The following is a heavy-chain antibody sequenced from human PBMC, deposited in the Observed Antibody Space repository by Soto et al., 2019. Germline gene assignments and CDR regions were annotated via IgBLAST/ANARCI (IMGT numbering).Heavy chain of an antibody. J-gene: IGHJ3*02. D-gene: IGHD4-17*01. Sequence: GGSLRLSCAASGFTFSSYAMSWVRQAPGKGLEWVSGNSGSGGTTYYADSVKGRFNISSDNSKNTLYLQMNSLRAEDTAVYYCAKDPDYGDYGDAFDTWGQGTMVTVSS. V-gene: IGHV3-23*01. CDR3: AKDPDYGDYGDAFDT. CDR1: GFTFSSYA. CDR2: NSGSGGTT.